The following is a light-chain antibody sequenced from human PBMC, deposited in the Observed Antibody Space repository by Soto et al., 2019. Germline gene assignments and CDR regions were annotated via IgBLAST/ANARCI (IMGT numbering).Light chain of an antibody. CDR2: GAS. J-gene: IGKJ4*02. CDR1: QSVSSY. CDR3: QQYNNWPLA. Sequence: ESTTRCSRASQSVSSYLAWYQQKPGQAPRLLIYGASTRATDIPARFSGSGSGPELTLTIGSLHPEDFALYYCQQYNNWPLAFAGGTRVDIK. V-gene: IGKV3-15*01.